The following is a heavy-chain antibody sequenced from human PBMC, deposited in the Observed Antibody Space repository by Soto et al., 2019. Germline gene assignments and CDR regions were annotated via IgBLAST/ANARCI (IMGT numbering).Heavy chain of an antibody. CDR1: GYSCTSYW. Sequence: PXESLKLSWQCSGYSCTSYWIGLVRQMPGKGLEWMGIIYPGDSDTRCSPSFQGQVTISADKSISTAYLQWSSLKASDTAMYYCARMSLRRYYASGSYEYMDVWGQGTTVTVSS. CDR2: IYPGDSDT. D-gene: IGHD3-10*01. V-gene: IGHV5-51*01. J-gene: IGHJ6*02. CDR3: ARMSLRRYYASGSYEYMDV.